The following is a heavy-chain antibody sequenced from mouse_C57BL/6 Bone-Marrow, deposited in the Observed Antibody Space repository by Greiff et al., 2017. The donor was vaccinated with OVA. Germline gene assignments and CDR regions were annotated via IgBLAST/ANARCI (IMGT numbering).Heavy chain of an antibody. D-gene: IGHD1-1*01. Sequence: VQLKESGPELVKPGASVKLPCKASGYTFTDYNMDWVKQSHGKSLEWVGDINPNTGGTIYNQKFKGKATLTVDKSSSTAYMELRSLTSEDTAVDYCARRDGSSYFDYWGQGTTLTVSS. CDR1: GYTFTDYN. V-gene: IGHV1-18*01. CDR2: INPNTGGT. CDR3: ARRDGSSYFDY. J-gene: IGHJ2*01.